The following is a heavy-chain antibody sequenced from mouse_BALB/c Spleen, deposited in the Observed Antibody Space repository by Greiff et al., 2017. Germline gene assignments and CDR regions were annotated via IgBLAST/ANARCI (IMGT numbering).Heavy chain of an antibody. CDR2: INPGSGGT. V-gene: IGHV1-54*01. Sequence: QVQLKESGAELVRPGTSVKVSCKASGYAFTNYLIEWVKQRPGQGLEWIGVINPGSGGTNYNEKFKGKATLTADKSSSTAYMRLSSLTSDDSAVYFCARGHYRYDVGAMDYWGQGTSVTVSS. D-gene: IGHD2-14*01. CDR1: GYAFTNYL. CDR3: ARGHYRYDVGAMDY. J-gene: IGHJ4*01.